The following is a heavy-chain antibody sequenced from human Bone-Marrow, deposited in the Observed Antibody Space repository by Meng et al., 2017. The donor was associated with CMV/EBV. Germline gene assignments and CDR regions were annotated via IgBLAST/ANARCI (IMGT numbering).Heavy chain of an antibody. CDR3: ARSPYDFWSGQIRYYGMDV. D-gene: IGHD3-3*01. CDR1: GYTFTSYY. J-gene: IGHJ6*01. V-gene: IGHV1-46*01. Sequence: ASVKVSCKASGYTFTSYYMHWVRQAPGQGLEWMGIINPSGGSTSYAQKFQGRVTMTRDTSTSTVYMELSSLRSEDTAVYYCARSPYDFWSGQIRYYGMDVWGQGTTVTVSS. CDR2: INPSGGST.